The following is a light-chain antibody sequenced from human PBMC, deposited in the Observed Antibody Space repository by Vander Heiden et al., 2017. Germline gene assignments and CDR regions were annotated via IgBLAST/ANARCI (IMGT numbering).Light chain of an antibody. CDR2: LNSDGSN. V-gene: IGLV4-69*01. CDR3: QTWGTGMV. CDR1: SGHSSYP. J-gene: IGLJ2*01. Sequence: QLVLTPPPSASPSLDASVKLTCTLSSGHSSYPIAWHQQQPEKGPRHLMKLNSDGSNNKGDGIPARFSGSSSGAERYLTISSLQSEDEADYSCQTWGTGMVFGGGTRLTVL.